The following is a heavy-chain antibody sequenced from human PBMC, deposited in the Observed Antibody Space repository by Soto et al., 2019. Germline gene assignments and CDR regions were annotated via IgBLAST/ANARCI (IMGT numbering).Heavy chain of an antibody. Sequence: QVQLVQSGAEVKKPGASVKVSCKASGYTFTSYAMHWVRQAPGQRLEWMGWINAGNGNTKYSQKFQDRVTITRDTSARTAYMELSSLRSEDTAVYYCARSMVRGVIGYYYYYMDVWGKGTTVTVSS. CDR3: ARSMVRGVIGYYYYYMDV. CDR1: GYTFTSYA. CDR2: INAGNGNT. J-gene: IGHJ6*03. V-gene: IGHV1-3*01. D-gene: IGHD3-10*01.